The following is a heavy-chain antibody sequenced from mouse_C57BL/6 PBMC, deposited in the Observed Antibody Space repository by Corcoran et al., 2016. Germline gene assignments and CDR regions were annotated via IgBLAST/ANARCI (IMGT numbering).Heavy chain of an antibody. V-gene: IGHV9-3*01. CDR3: ARLTGDAMDY. CDR1: GYTFTTYG. Sequence: QIQLVQSGPELKKPGETVKISCKASGYTFTTYGMSWVKQAPGKGLKWMGWINTYSGVPTYADDFKGRFAFSLETSASTVYLQINNLKNEDTATYFCARLTGDAMDYWGQGTSVTVSS. CDR2: INTYSGVP. D-gene: IGHD4-1*01. J-gene: IGHJ4*01.